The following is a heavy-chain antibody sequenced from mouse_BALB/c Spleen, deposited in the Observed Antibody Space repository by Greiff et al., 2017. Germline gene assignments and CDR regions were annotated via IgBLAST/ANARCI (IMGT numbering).Heavy chain of an antibody. CDR1: GYTFTSYT. V-gene: IGHV1-4*01. CDR2: INPSSGYT. CDR3: AREGYGYDGFDY. J-gene: IGHJ2*01. D-gene: IGHD2-2*01. Sequence: VQLQQSGAELARPGASVKMSCKASGYTFTSYTMHWVKQRPGQGLEWIGYINPSSGYTNYNQKFKDKATLTADKSSSTAYMQLSSLTSEDSAVYYCAREGYGYDGFDYWGQGTTLTVSS.